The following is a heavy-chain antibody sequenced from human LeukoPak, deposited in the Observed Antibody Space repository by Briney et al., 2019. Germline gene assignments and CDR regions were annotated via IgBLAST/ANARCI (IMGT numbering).Heavy chain of an antibody. Sequence: SVKVSCKASGGTFISYAIGWVRQAPGQGLEWMGGIIPIFGTANYAQKFQGRVTITADESTNTAYMELSSLRSEDTAVYYCARENYGDYYFDYWGQGTLVTVSS. CDR1: GGTFISYA. D-gene: IGHD4-17*01. J-gene: IGHJ4*02. CDR2: IIPIFGTA. CDR3: ARENYGDYYFDY. V-gene: IGHV1-69*13.